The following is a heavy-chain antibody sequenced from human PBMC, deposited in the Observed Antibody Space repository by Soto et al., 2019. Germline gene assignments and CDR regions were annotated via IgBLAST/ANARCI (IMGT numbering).Heavy chain of an antibody. J-gene: IGHJ4*02. CDR1: GVSIVSSSYY. D-gene: IGHD1-26*01. CDR3: ARSISGSYYFDDY. CDR2: IYYSGTT. Sequence: HLQLQESGPGLVKPSETLSLTCTVSGVSIVSSSYYWGWIRQPPGKELEWIGSIYYSGTTYYNPSLKSRVTMSVDMSTNQISLRLSSVTAADTAVYYCARSISGSYYFDDYWGQGTLVTVSS. V-gene: IGHV4-39*01.